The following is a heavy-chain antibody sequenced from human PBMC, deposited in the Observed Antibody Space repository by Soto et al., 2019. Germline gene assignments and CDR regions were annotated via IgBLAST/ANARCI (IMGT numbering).Heavy chain of an antibody. CDR2: IYHTGST. V-gene: IGHV4-59*01. J-gene: IGHJ4*02. Sequence: QVQLQESGPGLVKPSETLSLTCIVSGSSISPYYWSWIRQPPGKGLEWIGYIYHTGSTKYNPSLRSRVTISVDTMKNHFSLRLRSVTAADTAVYYCVRVGGYYGDYPNFDYWGQGTLVTVSS. CDR3: VRVGGYYGDYPNFDY. CDR1: GSSISPYY. D-gene: IGHD4-17*01.